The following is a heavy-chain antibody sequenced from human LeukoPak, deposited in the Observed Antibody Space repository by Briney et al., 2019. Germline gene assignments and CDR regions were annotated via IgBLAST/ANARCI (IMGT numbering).Heavy chain of an antibody. V-gene: IGHV4-59*08. Sequence: TSETLSLTCTVSGGSISSYYWSWFRQPPGKGLEWIGFIYYDGSTNYYPSLKSRVTISVDTSKNQFSLKMSSVTAADTALYYCARRHKSDFWSGYYQTANDAFDIWGQGTMVTVSS. CDR1: GGSISSYY. CDR3: ARRHKSDFWSGYYQTANDAFDI. D-gene: IGHD3-3*01. J-gene: IGHJ3*02. CDR2: IYYDGST.